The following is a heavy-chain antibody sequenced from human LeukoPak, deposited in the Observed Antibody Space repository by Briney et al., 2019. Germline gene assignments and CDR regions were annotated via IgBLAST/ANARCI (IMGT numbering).Heavy chain of an antibody. J-gene: IGHJ4*02. V-gene: IGHV1-46*01. Sequence: ASVKVSCKASGYTFTSYYMHWVRQAPGQGLEWMGVINPSGGSTSYAQKFQGRVTMTRDTSTSTVYMELGSLRSEDTAVYYCARGPRQAHFDYWGQGTLVTVSS. CDR2: INPSGGST. CDR1: GYTFTSYY. CDR3: ARGPRQAHFDY.